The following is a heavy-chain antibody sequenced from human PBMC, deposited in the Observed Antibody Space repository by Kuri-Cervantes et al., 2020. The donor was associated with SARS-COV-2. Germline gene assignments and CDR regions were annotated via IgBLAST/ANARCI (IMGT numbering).Heavy chain of an antibody. V-gene: IGHV1-18*01. CDR2: INPYNDNT. CDR1: GYSFKTYG. D-gene: IGHD4-23*01. J-gene: IGHJ4*02. CDR3: ARSHTLYGGNSSPWDY. Sequence: ASVKVSCKTSGYSFKTYGISWVRQAPGRGLEWLGYINPYNDNTNYAQIIQGRVTLTTDTSTDTVYMELRSLRSFDTAVYFCARSHTLYGGNSSPWDYWGQGTLVTVSP.